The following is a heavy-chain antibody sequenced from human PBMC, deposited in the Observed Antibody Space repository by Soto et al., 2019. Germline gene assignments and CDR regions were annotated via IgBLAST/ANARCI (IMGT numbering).Heavy chain of an antibody. D-gene: IGHD3-3*01. Sequence: GSGPTLVNPTQTLTLTCTFSGFSLSTSGVGVGWIRQPPGKALEWLALIYWDDDKRYSPSLKSRLTITKDSSKNQVVLTMTNMDPVDTATYYCAHGRGIESSYDFWSGYPARNYYYYYMDVWGKGTTVTVSS. CDR3: AHGRGIESSYDFWSGYPARNYYYYYMDV. CDR2: IYWDDDK. V-gene: IGHV2-5*02. CDR1: GFSLSTSGVG. J-gene: IGHJ6*03.